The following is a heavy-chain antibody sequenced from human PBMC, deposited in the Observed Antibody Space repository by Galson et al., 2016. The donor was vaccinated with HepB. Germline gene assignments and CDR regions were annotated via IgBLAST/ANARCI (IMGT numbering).Heavy chain of an antibody. J-gene: IGHJ4*02. CDR2: IIPMFGTA. CDR3: ARDRFVSGGSAVA. CDR1: GGMFSSYA. V-gene: IGHV1-69*13. D-gene: IGHD6-19*01. Sequence: SVKVSCKASGGMFSSYAISWVRQAPGQGLEWMGGIIPMFGTANYAQKFQDRVTITADESTSTAYMELSSLRSEDTAVYYCARDRFVSGGSAVAWGQGTLVTVSS.